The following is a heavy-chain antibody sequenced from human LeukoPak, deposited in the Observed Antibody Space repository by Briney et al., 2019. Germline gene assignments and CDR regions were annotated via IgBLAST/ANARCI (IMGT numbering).Heavy chain of an antibody. Sequence: GGSLRLSCAASGFTFSNAWMSWVRQAPGKGLEWVGRIKSKTDDGTTDYAAPVKGKFTISRDDSKNTLYLQMNSLKTEDTAVYYCTTDPQIYCSSTSCYPWGQGTLVTVSS. CDR1: GFTFSNAW. CDR3: TTDPQIYCSSTSCYP. V-gene: IGHV3-15*01. CDR2: IKSKTDDGTT. J-gene: IGHJ5*02. D-gene: IGHD2-2*01.